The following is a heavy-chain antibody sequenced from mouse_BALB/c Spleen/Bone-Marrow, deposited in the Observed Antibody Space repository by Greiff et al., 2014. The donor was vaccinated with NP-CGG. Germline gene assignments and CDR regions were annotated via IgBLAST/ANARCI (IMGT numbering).Heavy chain of an antibody. CDR3: ARDYYGSSYAMDY. CDR2: INSNGGST. Sequence: EVKVEESGGGLVQPGGSLKLSCAASGFTFSSYGMSWVRQTPDKRLELVATINSNGGSTYYPDSVKGRFTISRDNAKNTLYLQMSSLKSEDTAMYYCARDYYGSSYAMDYWGQGTSVTVSS. D-gene: IGHD1-1*01. J-gene: IGHJ4*01. CDR1: GFTFSSYG. V-gene: IGHV5-6-3*01.